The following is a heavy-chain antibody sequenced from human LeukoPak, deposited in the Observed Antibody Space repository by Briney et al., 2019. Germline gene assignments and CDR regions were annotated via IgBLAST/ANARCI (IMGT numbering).Heavy chain of an antibody. Sequence: SETLSLTCTVSGYSMSSGYYWGWIRQPPGKGLQWIGSIFHSGNSYYNPSLKSRVTISVDTSKNQFSLKVNSVTAADTAVYYCSRVGYNWNLWFDIWGQGTTVTVSS. J-gene: IGHJ3*02. CDR3: SRVGYNWNLWFDI. V-gene: IGHV4-38-2*02. D-gene: IGHD1-7*01. CDR1: GYSMSSGYY. CDR2: IFHSGNS.